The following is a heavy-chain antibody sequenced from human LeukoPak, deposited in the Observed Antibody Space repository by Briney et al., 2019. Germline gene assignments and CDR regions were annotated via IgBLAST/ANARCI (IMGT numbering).Heavy chain of an antibody. D-gene: IGHD3-10*01. J-gene: IGHJ4*02. CDR3: ARDRVRGTFFDY. CDR2: IYHSGST. CDR1: GGSISSSNW. Sequence: KPSETLSLTCAVSGGSISSSNWWSWVRQPPGKGLEWIGEIYHSGSTNYNPSLKSRVTISVDTSKNQFSLKLSSVTAADTAVYYCARDRVRGTFFDYWGQGTLVTVSS. V-gene: IGHV4-4*02.